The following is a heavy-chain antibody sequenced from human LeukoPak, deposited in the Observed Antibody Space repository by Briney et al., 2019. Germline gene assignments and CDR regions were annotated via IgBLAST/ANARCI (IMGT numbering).Heavy chain of an antibody. J-gene: IGHJ4*02. CDR3: VRPSSGWSIYDY. Sequence: GESLKISCKGSGYSFTNYWIGWVRQMPGTGLEWMGIIYPGDSDTRYSPSSQGQVTISADKSISTAYLQWSSLKASDTAMYYCVRPSSGWSIYDYWGQGTLVTVSS. CDR1: GYSFTNYW. D-gene: IGHD6-19*01. CDR2: IYPGDSDT. V-gene: IGHV5-51*01.